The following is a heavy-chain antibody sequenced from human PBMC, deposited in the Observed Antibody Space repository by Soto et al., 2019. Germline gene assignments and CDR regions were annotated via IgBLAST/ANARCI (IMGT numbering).Heavy chain of an antibody. CDR3: ARGARDSSAGYYFDY. CDR2: IFYSGYT. V-gene: IGHV4-30-4*01. CDR1: DGSISSGDYY. D-gene: IGHD6-25*01. J-gene: IGHJ4*02. Sequence: SETLSLTCTVSDGSISSGDYYWSWIRQPPGKGLEWIGYIFYSGYTYHNPSLKSRLTISVDTSKNQFSLKLSSVTAADTAVYYCARGARDSSAGYYFDYWGQGTLVTVSS.